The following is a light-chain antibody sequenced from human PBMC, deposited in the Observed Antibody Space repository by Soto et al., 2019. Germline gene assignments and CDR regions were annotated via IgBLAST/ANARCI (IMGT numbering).Light chain of an antibody. CDR1: QSVLYSSDSKNY. J-gene: IGKJ1*01. Sequence: DIVLTQSPDSLAVSLGERATINCKSSQSVLYSSDSKNYLAWYQQKPGQPPKLLIYWASTQESGVPDRFSGSGSGTDFTLTISSLQAEDVAIYHCQQYYSTPPTFGQGTKVEIK. CDR3: QQYYSTPPT. CDR2: WAS. V-gene: IGKV4-1*01.